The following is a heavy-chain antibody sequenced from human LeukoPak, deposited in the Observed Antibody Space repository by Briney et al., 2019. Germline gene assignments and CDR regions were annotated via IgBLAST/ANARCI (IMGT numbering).Heavy chain of an antibody. J-gene: IGHJ3*02. Sequence: GGSLRLSCAASGFTFSDYYMSWIRQAPGKGLEWVSYISSSSSYTNYADSVKGRFTISRDNAKNSLYLQMNSLRAEDTAVYYCAKDWGAGEGAFDIWGQGTMVTVSS. D-gene: IGHD1-26*01. V-gene: IGHV3-11*05. CDR1: GFTFSDYY. CDR3: AKDWGAGEGAFDI. CDR2: ISSSSSYT.